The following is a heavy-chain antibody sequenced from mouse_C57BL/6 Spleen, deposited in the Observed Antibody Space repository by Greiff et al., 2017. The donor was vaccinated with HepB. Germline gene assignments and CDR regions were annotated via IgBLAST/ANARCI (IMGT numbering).Heavy chain of an antibody. J-gene: IGHJ3*01. CDR3: ARGYYGSSQFAY. CDR1: GYAFSSSW. D-gene: IGHD1-1*01. Sequence: QVQLQQSGPELVKPGASVKISCKASGYAFSSSWMNWVKQRPGKGLEWIGRIYPGDGDTNYNGKFKGKATLTADKSSSTAYMQLSSLTSEDSAVYFCARGYYGSSQFAYWAKGLWSLSLQ. V-gene: IGHV1-82*01. CDR2: IYPGDGDT.